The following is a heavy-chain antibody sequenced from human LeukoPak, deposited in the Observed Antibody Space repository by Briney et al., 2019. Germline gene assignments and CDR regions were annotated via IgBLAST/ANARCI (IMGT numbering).Heavy chain of an antibody. V-gene: IGHV4-61*01. CDR2: IYYSGST. Sequence: SETLSLTCTVSGGSVSIGNYYWSCFRQPPGKGLEWIGYIYYSGSTNYNPSLKSRVTISVDTSKNQFSLKLTSVTPADTAVYYCASGSLVVGTSAFDIWGQGTMVTVSS. D-gene: IGHD2-15*01. CDR1: GGSVSIGNYY. J-gene: IGHJ3*02. CDR3: ASGSLVVGTSAFDI.